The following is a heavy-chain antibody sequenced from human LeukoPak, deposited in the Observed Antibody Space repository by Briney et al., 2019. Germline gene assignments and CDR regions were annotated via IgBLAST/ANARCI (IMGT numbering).Heavy chain of an antibody. CDR1: GFTFSNYW. J-gene: IGHJ6*02. CDR2: INRDGSER. V-gene: IGHV3-7*03. Sequence: RGSLRLSCAASGFTFSNYWMTWVRQAPGKGLEWVANINRDGSERYYVDSVKGRFTISRDDAKSSLYLQMNSLRAEDTAVYYCARRNAMDVWGQGTTVTVSS. CDR3: ARRNAMDV.